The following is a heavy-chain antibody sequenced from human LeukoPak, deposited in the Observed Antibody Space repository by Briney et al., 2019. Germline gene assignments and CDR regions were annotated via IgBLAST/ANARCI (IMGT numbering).Heavy chain of an antibody. Sequence: SETLSLTCTVSGGSISSYYWSWLRQPPGKGLEWIGYIYYSGSTNYNPSLKSRVTISKDTSKNQFSLKLSSVTAADTAVYYCASLSSYRSGRYYFDSWGQGTLVTVSS. D-gene: IGHD6-19*01. J-gene: IGHJ4*02. CDR1: GGSISSYY. V-gene: IGHV4-59*01. CDR2: IYYSGST. CDR3: ASLSSYRSGRYYFDS.